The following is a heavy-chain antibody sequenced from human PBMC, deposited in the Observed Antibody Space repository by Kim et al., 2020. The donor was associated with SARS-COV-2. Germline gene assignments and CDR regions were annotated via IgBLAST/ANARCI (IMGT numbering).Heavy chain of an antibody. J-gene: IGHJ5*02. V-gene: IGHV4-30-4*01. CDR3: ARGMTTVNYNWFDP. D-gene: IGHD4-4*01. Sequence: PGKGLEWIGYIYYSGSTYYNPSLKSRVTISVDTSKNQFSLKLSSVTAADTAGYYCARGMTTVNYNWFDPWGQGTLVTVSS. CDR2: IYYSGST.